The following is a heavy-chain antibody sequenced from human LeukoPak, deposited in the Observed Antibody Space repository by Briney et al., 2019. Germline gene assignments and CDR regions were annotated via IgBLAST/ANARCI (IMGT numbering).Heavy chain of an antibody. CDR3: ARELLSYYGSGSLNY. J-gene: IGHJ4*02. D-gene: IGHD3-10*01. V-gene: IGHV3-7*03. Sequence: GGSLRLSCAASGFTFSSYWMSWVRHAPGKGLEWVANIKQDGSEKYYVDSVKGRFTISRDNAKNSLYLQMNSLRAEDTAVYYCARELLSYYGSGSLNYWGQGTLVTVSS. CDR2: IKQDGSEK. CDR1: GFTFSSYW.